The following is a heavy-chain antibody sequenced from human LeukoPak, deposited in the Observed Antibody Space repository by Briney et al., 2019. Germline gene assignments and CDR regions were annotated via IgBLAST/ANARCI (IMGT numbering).Heavy chain of an antibody. J-gene: IGHJ4*02. CDR3: ARDELGYCSGGSCYWEGYFDY. Sequence: PGGSLRLSCAASGFTFSSYSMNWVRQAPGKGLEWVSSISSSRSYIYYADSVKGRFTISRDNAKNSLYMQMNSLRAEDTAVYYCARDELGYCSGGSCYWEGYFDYWGQGTLVTVSS. CDR2: ISSSRSYI. V-gene: IGHV3-21*01. CDR1: GFTFSSYS. D-gene: IGHD2-15*01.